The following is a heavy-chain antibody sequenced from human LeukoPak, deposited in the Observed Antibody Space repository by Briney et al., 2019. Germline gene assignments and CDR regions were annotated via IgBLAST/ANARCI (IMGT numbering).Heavy chain of an antibody. D-gene: IGHD1-26*01. CDR1: GFTFSSYA. V-gene: IGHV3-30-3*01. Sequence: GGSLRLSCAASGFTFSSYAMHWVRQAPGKGLEWVAVISYVGSNKYYADSVKGRFTISRDNSKNTLYLQMNSLRAEDTAVYYCARGRRWEPIYYYYMDVWGKGTTVTVSS. CDR2: ISYVGSNK. CDR3: ARGRRWEPIYYYYMDV. J-gene: IGHJ6*03.